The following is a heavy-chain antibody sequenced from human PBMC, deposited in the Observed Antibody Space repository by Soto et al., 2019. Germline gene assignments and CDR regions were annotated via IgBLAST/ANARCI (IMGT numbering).Heavy chain of an antibody. V-gene: IGHV5-51*01. Sequence: GESLKISCKGSGYSFTSYWIGWVRQMPGKGLEWMGIIYPGDSDTRYSPSFQGQVTISADKSISTAYLQWSSLKASDTAMYYCARHPRATTVAPYFDYWGQGTLVTVSS. D-gene: IGHD4-4*01. CDR1: GYSFTSYW. J-gene: IGHJ4*02. CDR3: ARHPRATTVAPYFDY. CDR2: IYPGDSDT.